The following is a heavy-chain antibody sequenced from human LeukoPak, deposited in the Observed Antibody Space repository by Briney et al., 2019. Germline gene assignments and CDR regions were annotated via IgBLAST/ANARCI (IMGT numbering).Heavy chain of an antibody. CDR2: IISSGSAI. V-gene: IGHV3-48*03. CDR1: GFSISAFE. CDR3: ARRFDS. Sequence: GGSLRLSCTVSGFSISAFEMNWVRQAPGKGLEWVSQIISSGSAIYYADSVKGRFTISRDNAKNSLYLQMSSLRVEDTAVYYCARRFDSWGQGTLVTVSS. J-gene: IGHJ4*02.